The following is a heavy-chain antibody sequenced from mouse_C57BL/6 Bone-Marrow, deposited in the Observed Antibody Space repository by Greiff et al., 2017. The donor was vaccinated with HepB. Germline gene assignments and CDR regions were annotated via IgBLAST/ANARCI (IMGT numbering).Heavy chain of an antibody. D-gene: IGHD1-1*01. V-gene: IGHV1-50*01. CDR3: ARNTTVVATTPYFDV. CDR1: GYTFTSYW. Sequence: QVQLQQPGAELVKPGASVKLSCKASGYTFTSYWMQWVKQRPGQGLEWIGEIDPSDSYTNYNQKFKGKATLTVDTSSSTAYMQLSSLTSEDSAVYYCARNTTVVATTPYFDVWGTGTTVTVSS. CDR2: IDPSDSYT. J-gene: IGHJ1*03.